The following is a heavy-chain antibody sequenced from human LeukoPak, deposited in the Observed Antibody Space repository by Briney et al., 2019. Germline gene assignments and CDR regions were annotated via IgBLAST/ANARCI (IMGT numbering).Heavy chain of an antibody. D-gene: IGHD1-26*01. Sequence: TGGSLRLSCAASGFTFSSYAMSWVRQAPGKWLELVSTISYSGGRTDYEDSVKGRFAISRDSSKNTLYLQMNGLRGDDTAIYYCAKDDGGSPPDAFDIWGQGTLVSVSS. CDR1: GFTFSSYA. J-gene: IGHJ3*02. V-gene: IGHV3-23*02. CDR2: ISYSGGRT. CDR3: AKDDGGSPPDAFDI.